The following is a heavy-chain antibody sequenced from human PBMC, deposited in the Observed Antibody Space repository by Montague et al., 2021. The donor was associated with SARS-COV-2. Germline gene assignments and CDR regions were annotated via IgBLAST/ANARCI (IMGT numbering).Heavy chain of an antibody. D-gene: IGHD3-9*01. CDR1: GDSVSSNSAA. Sequence: CAISGDSVSSNSAAWNWIRQSPSRGLEWLGRTYYRSKWYNDYAVSVKSRITINPDTSKNQFSLQLNSVTPEDTTVYYCARDIKPPGDILTGYLPYYYYMDVWGEGTTVTGSS. CDR2: TYYRSKWYN. V-gene: IGHV6-1*01. J-gene: IGHJ6*03. CDR3: ARDIKPPGDILTGYLPYYYYMDV.